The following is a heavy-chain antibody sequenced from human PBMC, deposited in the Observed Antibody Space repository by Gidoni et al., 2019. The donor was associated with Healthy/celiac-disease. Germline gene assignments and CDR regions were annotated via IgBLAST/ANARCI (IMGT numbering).Heavy chain of an antibody. CDR1: GYTFTSYY. J-gene: IGHJ6*03. V-gene: IGHV1-46*03. Sequence: QVQLVQSGAEVKKPGASVKVSCKASGYTFTSYYMHWVRQAPGQGLEWMGIINPSGGSTSYAQKFQGRVTMTRDTSTSTVYMELSSLRSEDTAVYYCAIPNYDFWSGYYTAEYYYYYMDVWGKGTTVTVSS. CDR2: INPSGGST. D-gene: IGHD3-3*01. CDR3: AIPNYDFWSGYYTAEYYYYYMDV.